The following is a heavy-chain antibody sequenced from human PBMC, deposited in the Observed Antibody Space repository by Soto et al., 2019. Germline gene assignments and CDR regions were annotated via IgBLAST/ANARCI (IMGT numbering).Heavy chain of an antibody. V-gene: IGHV4-59*01. CDR2: IYYSGST. J-gene: IGHJ5*02. Sequence: SETLSLTCTVSGGSICSYYWSWIRQPPGKGLGWIGYIYYSGSTNYNPSLKSRVTISVDTSKNQFSLKLSSVTAADTAVYYCAREFDPWGQGTLVTVSS. CDR1: GGSICSYY. CDR3: AREFDP.